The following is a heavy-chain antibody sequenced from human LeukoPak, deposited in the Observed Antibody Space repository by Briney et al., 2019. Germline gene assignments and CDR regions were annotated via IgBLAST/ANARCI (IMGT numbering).Heavy chain of an antibody. J-gene: IGHJ4*02. CDR2: INHSGST. Sequence: ASETLSLTCTVSGGSISSGSYYWSWIRQPPGKGLEWIGEINHSGSTNYNPSLKSRVTISVDTSKNQFSLKLSSVTAADTAVYYYARGRGGFAYWGQGTLVTVSS. CDR3: ARGRGGFAY. V-gene: IGHV4-39*07. CDR1: GGSISSGSYY.